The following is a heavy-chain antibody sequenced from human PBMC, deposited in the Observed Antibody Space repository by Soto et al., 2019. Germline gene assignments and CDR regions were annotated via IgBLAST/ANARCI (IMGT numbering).Heavy chain of an antibody. CDR2: ISPYSGKT. J-gene: IGHJ4*02. D-gene: IGHD2-21*02. CDR3: AREGLLILPDY. CDR1: GYTFTNND. V-gene: IGHV1-18*01. Sequence: QIQLVQSGTEVRKPGASAKVSCKTSGYTFTNNDVCWVRQTPGQGLEWMGWISPYSGKTTYARKFKGRVTMTTDTSTSTVYMELTSLTSDDTAVYYCAREGLLILPDYWGQGTLVTVSS.